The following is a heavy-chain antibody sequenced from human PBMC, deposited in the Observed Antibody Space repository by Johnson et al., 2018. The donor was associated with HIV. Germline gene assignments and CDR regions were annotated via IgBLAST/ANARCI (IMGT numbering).Heavy chain of an antibody. V-gene: IGHV3-66*01. CDR2: IYSGGST. J-gene: IGHJ3*02. CDR3: ARDRAGNAFDI. Sequence: VQLVESGGGLVQPGGSLRLSCAASGFTVSSNYMSWVRQAPGKGLEWVSVIYSGGSTYYADSVKGRFTISRDNSKNTLYLQMNSLKTEDTAVYYCARDRAGNAFDIWGQGTMVTVSS. CDR1: GFTVSSNY.